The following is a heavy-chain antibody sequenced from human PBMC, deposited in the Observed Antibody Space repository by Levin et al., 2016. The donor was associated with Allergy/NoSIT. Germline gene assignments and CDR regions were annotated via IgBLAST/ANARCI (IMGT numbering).Heavy chain of an antibody. D-gene: IGHD6-13*01. Sequence: SETLSLTCTVSGGSISSSSYYWGWIRQPPGKGLEWIGSIYYSGSTYYNPSLKSRVTISVDTSKNQFSLKLSSVTAADTAVYYCARHSPGSSWYDYYYYGMDVWGQGTTVTVSS. CDR3: ARHSPGSSWYDYYYYGMDV. CDR1: GGSISSSSYY. J-gene: IGHJ6*02. CDR2: IYYSGST. V-gene: IGHV4-39*01.